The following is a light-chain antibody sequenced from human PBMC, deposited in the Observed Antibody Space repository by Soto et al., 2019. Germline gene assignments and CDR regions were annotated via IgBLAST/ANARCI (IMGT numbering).Light chain of an antibody. Sequence: DIQMSQSPSSLSASVGDRVTITCRAAESISRHLNWYQQKPGRAPDLLIYAASTLQNGVPSRFTGSGSGTEFTLSITGLQLEDFATYYCQQDYSTLATFGQGTRLEIK. CDR3: QQDYSTLAT. CDR2: AAS. J-gene: IGKJ5*01. V-gene: IGKV1-39*01. CDR1: ESISRH.